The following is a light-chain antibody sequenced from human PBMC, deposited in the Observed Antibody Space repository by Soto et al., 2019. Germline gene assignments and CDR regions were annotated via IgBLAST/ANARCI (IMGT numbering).Light chain of an antibody. CDR2: STD. J-gene: IGLJ3*02. V-gene: IGLV8-61*01. CDR1: SGSVSTSYF. CDR3: VLYMGSGIWV. Sequence: QTVVTQEPSFSVSPGRTVTLTCGLGSGSVSTSYFPSWYQQTPGQAPRTLIFSTDTRSSGVPDRFSGSILGKKAALTITGAQADDESDYYCVLYMGSGIWVFGGGTKLTVL.